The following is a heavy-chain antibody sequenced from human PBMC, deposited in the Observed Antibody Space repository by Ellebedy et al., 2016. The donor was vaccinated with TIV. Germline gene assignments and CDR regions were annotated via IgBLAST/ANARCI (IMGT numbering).Heavy chain of an antibody. CDR2: IVGSGGSR. D-gene: IGHD5-18*01. V-gene: IGHV3-23*01. CDR1: GFSFSSYA. J-gene: IGHJ4*03. Sequence: PGGSLRLSCAASGFSFSSYAMSWVRQAPGKGLEWVSGIVGSGGSRYADSVKGRFTISRDNSKSTLDLQMSSLRAEDTAVYYCAKDRTPGDGYWVFDNWGQGTTVTVSS. CDR3: AKDRTPGDGYWVFDN.